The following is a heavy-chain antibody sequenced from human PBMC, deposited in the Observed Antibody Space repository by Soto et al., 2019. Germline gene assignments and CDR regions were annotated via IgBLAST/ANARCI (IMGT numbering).Heavy chain of an antibody. Sequence: GESLNISCKGSGYSFTLYWIGWVRQMPGKGLEWMGIIYPDDSDTRYSPSFQGQVTISADKSISTAYLQWSSLKASDSAMYYCARQQSTGKGFYYSGLDVWGQGTTVTVSS. J-gene: IGHJ6*02. D-gene: IGHD6-19*01. V-gene: IGHV5-51*01. CDR3: ARQQSTGKGFYYSGLDV. CDR1: GYSFTLYW. CDR2: IYPDDSDT.